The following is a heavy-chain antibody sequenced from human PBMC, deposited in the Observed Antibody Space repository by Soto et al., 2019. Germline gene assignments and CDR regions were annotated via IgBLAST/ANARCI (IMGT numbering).Heavy chain of an antibody. D-gene: IGHD2-2*01. CDR1: GGTFSSYA. Sequence: GASVKVSCKASGGTFSSYAISWVRQAPGQGLEWMGGIIPIFGTANYAQKFQGRVTITADESTSTAYMGLSSLRSEDTAVYYCASKYCSSTSSCYYYGMDVWGQGTTVTVSS. J-gene: IGHJ6*02. CDR3: ASKYCSSTSSCYYYGMDV. V-gene: IGHV1-69*13. CDR2: IIPIFGTA.